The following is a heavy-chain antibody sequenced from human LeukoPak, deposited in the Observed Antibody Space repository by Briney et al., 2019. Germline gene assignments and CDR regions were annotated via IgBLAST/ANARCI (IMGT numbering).Heavy chain of an antibody. J-gene: IGHJ3*02. CDR1: GFTFSSYA. D-gene: IGHD4-17*01. Sequence: SGGSLRLSCAASGFTFSSYAMHWVRQAPGKGLEWVAVISYDGSNKYYADSVKGRFTISRDNSKNTLYLQMNSLRAEDTAVYYCARSPPNDYGPPGAFDIWGQGTMVTVSS. CDR2: ISYDGSNK. CDR3: ARSPPNDYGPPGAFDI. V-gene: IGHV3-30-3*01.